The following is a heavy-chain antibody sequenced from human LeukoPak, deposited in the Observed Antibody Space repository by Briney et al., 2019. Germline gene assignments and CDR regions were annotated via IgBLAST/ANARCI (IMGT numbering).Heavy chain of an antibody. J-gene: IGHJ4*02. V-gene: IGHV4-61*01. CDR2: VYYSGST. CDR1: GDSVSSGSYY. D-gene: IGHD3-22*01. CDR3: ARVNFYDSSGLDC. Sequence: PSETLSLTCTVSGDSVSSGSYYWSWIRQPPGRGLEWIGYVYYSGSTNYNPALKSRVTISVDTSKNQFSLKLSSVTAADTAVYYCARVNFYDSSGLDCWGQGTLVTVSS.